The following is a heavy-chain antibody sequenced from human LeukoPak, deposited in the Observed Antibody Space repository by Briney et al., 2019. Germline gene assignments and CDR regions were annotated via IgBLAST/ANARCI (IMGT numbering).Heavy chain of an antibody. Sequence: PGGSLRLSCAASGFTFSSYSLNWVRQAPGKGLEWVSSISSRGSYIYYADSVRGRFTISRDNAKNSLYLQMNSLRAEDTAVYYCARDKSEQQLVLPLSAFDIWGQGTMVTVSS. CDR2: ISSRGSYI. J-gene: IGHJ3*02. CDR3: ARDKSEQQLVLPLSAFDI. V-gene: IGHV3-21*01. CDR1: GFTFSSYS. D-gene: IGHD6-13*01.